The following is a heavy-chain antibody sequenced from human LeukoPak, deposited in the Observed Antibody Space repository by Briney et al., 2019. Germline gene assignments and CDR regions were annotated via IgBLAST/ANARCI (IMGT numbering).Heavy chain of an antibody. CDR2: IIPIFGTA. J-gene: IGHJ6*03. Sequence: SVKVSCKASGGTFSSYAISWVRQAPGQGLEWMGGIIPIFGTANYAQKFQGRVTITTDESTSTAYMELSSLRSEDTAVYYCARVVVVRPLGNYYYTDVWGKGTTVTVSS. CDR1: GGTFSSYA. V-gene: IGHV1-69*05. D-gene: IGHD2-2*01. CDR3: ARVVVVRPLGNYYYTDV.